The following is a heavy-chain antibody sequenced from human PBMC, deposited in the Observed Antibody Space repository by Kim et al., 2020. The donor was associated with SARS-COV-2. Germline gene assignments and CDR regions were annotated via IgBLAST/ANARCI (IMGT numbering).Heavy chain of an antibody. CDR3: ARGPYSSSWPNYYYYYYG. CDR1: GGSFSGYY. CDR2: INHSGST. J-gene: IGHJ6*01. Sequence: SETLSLTCAVYGGSFSGYYWSWIRQPPGKGLEWIGEINHSGSTNYNPSLKSRVTISVDTSKNQFSLKLSSVTAADTAVYYCARGPYSSSWPNYYYYYYG. D-gene: IGHD6-13*01. V-gene: IGHV4-34*01.